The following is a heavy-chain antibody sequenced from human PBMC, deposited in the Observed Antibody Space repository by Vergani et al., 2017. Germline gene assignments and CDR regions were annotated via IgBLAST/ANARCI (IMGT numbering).Heavy chain of an antibody. CDR1: GGSFSGYY. CDR2: INHSGST. D-gene: IGHD6-13*01. Sequence: QVQLQQWGAGLLKHSETLSLTCAVYGGSFSGYYWSWIRQPPGKGLEWIGEINHSGSTNYNPSLKSRVTISVDTSNNQFSLKLSSVTAADTAVYYCAGDQYSGSWYGSTGNYYYYGMDVWGQGTTVTVSS. J-gene: IGHJ6*02. CDR3: AGDQYSGSWYGSTGNYYYYGMDV. V-gene: IGHV4-34*01.